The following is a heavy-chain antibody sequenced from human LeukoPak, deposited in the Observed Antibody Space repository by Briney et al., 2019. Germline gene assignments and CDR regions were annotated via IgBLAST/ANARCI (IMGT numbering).Heavy chain of an antibody. J-gene: IGHJ4*02. D-gene: IGHD1-7*01. CDR2: IYNSGST. CDR1: GYY. CDR3: VRDRELNY. V-gene: IGHV4-61*08. Sequence: GYYWXWIRQPPGKGLEWIGYIYNSGSTSYNPSLKSRATISADTSKNQFSLKLSSVTAADTAVYYCVRDRELNYWGQGTLVTVSS.